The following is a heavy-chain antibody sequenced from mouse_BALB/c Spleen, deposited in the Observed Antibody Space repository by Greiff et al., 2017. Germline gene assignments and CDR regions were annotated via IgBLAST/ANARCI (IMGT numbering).Heavy chain of an antibody. Sequence: VQLKESGPSLVKPSQTLSLTCSVTGDSITSGYWNWIRKFPGNKLEYMGYISYSGSTYYNPSLKSRISITRDTSKNQYYLQLNSVTTEDTATYYCARYRAPSYGSSWYFDVWGAGTTVTVSS. D-gene: IGHD1-1*01. J-gene: IGHJ1*01. CDR1: GDSITSGY. V-gene: IGHV3-8*02. CDR2: ISYSGST. CDR3: ARYRAPSYGSSWYFDV.